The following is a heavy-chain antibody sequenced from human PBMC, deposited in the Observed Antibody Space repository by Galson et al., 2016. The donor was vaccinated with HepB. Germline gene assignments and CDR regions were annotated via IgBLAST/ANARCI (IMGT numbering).Heavy chain of an antibody. J-gene: IGHJ4*02. CDR2: ISAHSGNT. D-gene: IGHD6-13*01. Sequence: QSGAEVKKPGASVMLSCKTSGYTFTNNGISWVRQAPGQGLEWMGWISAHSGNTNYAQKFQDRLTLTKDTSASTVYLELRSRRFDDTAMYYWARDRDAALAYWGQGALVTVSS. CDR3: ARDRDAALAY. CDR1: GYTFTNNG. V-gene: IGHV1-18*01.